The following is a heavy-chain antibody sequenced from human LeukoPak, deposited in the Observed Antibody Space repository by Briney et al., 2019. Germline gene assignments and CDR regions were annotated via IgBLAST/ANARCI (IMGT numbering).Heavy chain of an antibody. Sequence: GGSLRLSCAASGFTFSSYSVNWVRQAPGKGLEWVSYISSSSSTIYYADSVKGRFTISRDNAKNSLYLQMNSLRDEDTAVYYCARESPRGDYDSSGYYYYYGMDVWGQGTTVTVSS. CDR3: ARESPRGDYDSSGYYYYYGMDV. V-gene: IGHV3-48*02. CDR2: ISSSSSTI. D-gene: IGHD3-22*01. CDR1: GFTFSSYS. J-gene: IGHJ6*02.